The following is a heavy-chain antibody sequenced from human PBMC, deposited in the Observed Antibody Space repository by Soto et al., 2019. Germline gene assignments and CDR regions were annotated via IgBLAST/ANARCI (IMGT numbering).Heavy chain of an antibody. D-gene: IGHD1-26*01. J-gene: IGHJ4*02. V-gene: IGHV3-23*01. CDR3: ARDRGGGVFDY. Sequence: PGGSLRLSCAASGFTFSSYAMNWVRQAPGKGLEWVSGLSGSGGSTYYADSVKGRFTISRDNSKNTLYLQMNSLRAEDTAVYYCARDRGGGVFDYWGQGTLVTVSS. CDR2: LSGSGGST. CDR1: GFTFSSYA.